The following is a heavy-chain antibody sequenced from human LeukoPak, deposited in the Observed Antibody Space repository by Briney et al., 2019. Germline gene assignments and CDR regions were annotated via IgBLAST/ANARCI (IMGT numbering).Heavy chain of an antibody. CDR1: GGSIGSYH. CDR3: ARAYCSTTSCYPGLFDY. Sequence: SETLSLTCTVSGGSIGSYHWGWIRQPPGKGLEWIGYIYYSENTNYNPSLKSRVTISVETSKNQFSLRLTSVTAADTAVYYCARAYCSTTSCYPGLFDYWGQGTLVTVSS. J-gene: IGHJ4*02. D-gene: IGHD2-2*01. CDR2: IYYSENT. V-gene: IGHV4-59*01.